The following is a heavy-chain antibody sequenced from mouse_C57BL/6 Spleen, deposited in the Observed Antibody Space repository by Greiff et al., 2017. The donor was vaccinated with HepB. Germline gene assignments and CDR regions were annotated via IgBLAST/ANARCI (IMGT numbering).Heavy chain of an antibody. CDR1: GYTFTSYW. D-gene: IGHD2-5*01. V-gene: IGHV1-7*01. CDR2: INPSSGYT. Sequence: VQRVESGAELAKPGASVKLSCKASGYTFTSYWMHWVKQRPGQGLEWIGYINPSSGYTKYNQKFKDKATLTADKSSSTAYMQLSSLTYEDSAVYYCASDYSNYRGDAMDYWGRGTSVTVSS. J-gene: IGHJ4*01. CDR3: ASDYSNYRGDAMDY.